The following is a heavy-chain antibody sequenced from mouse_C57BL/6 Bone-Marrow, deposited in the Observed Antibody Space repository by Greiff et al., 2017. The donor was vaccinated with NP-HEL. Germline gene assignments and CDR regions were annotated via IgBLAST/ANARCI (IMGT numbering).Heavy chain of an antibody. CDR1: GYSITSGYY. J-gene: IGHJ2*01. V-gene: IGHV3-6*01. CDR2: ISYDGSN. CDR3: ARIDYYGSSNYFDY. D-gene: IGHD1-1*01. Sequence: EVKLMESGPGLVKPSQSLSLTCSVTGYSITSGYYWNWIRQFPGNKLEWMGYISYDGSNNYNPSLKNRISITRDTSKNQFFLKLNSVTTEDTATYYCARIDYYGSSNYFDYWGQGTTLTVSS.